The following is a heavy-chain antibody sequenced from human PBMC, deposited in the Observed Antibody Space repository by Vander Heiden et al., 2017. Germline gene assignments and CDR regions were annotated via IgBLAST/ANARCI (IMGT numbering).Heavy chain of an antibody. V-gene: IGHV3-48*01. Sequence: EVQLVESGGGLVQPGGSLRLSCAASRFTLSLNSMNWVPQAPGKGREWISYISTSVSTIKYADSVKGRITISRDNAKNSVYLQMNSVRGDDTAVYYCARLYCSSTSCYVDYWGQGTLVTVSS. CDR1: RFTLSLNS. D-gene: IGHD2-2*01. J-gene: IGHJ4*02. CDR2: ISTSVSTI. CDR3: ARLYCSSTSCYVDY.